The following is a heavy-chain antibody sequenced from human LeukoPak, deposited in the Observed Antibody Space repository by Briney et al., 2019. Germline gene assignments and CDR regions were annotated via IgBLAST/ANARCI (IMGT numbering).Heavy chain of an antibody. D-gene: IGHD1-26*01. Sequence: GRSLRLSCAASGFTFRDRGMHWVRQAPGKGLEWVAHICYDGTNKFYADSVSGRFSISRDSSTLYLQMNNLRVEDTAVYYCARVRRLGSYRGGFDYWGQGTLVTVSS. V-gene: IGHV3-33*01. CDR3: ARVRRLGSYRGGFDY. CDR1: GFTFRDRG. J-gene: IGHJ4*02. CDR2: ICYDGTNK.